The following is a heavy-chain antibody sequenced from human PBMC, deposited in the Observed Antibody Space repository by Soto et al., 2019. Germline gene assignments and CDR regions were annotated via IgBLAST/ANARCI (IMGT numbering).Heavy chain of an antibody. CDR2: IYPGDSDT. D-gene: IGHD3-22*01. J-gene: IGHJ4*02. CDR1: ECTFLNYC. V-gene: IGHV5-51*01. CDR3: ARSDDSSGFVY. Sequence: PGLPRTDSWKGCECTFLNYCRAWMSKMPGQGLEWIGVIYPGDSDTRYSPSFQGQVIISADKSISTAYLQWSSLKASHTAMYYCARSDDSSGFVYWGQGTLVTVSS.